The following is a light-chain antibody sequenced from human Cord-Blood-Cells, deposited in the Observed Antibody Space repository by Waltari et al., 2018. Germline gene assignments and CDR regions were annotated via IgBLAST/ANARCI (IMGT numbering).Light chain of an antibody. CDR1: KSGAKY. J-gene: IGLJ2*01. CDR2: QDS. CDR3: QAWDSSTAV. Sequence: SYELTHPPSLSVSPGQLASITCLGDKSGAKYACWYQQKPGQSPVLVIYQDSKRPSGIPERFSGSNSGNTATLTISGTQAMDEADYYCQAWDSSTAVFGGGTKLTVL. V-gene: IGLV3-1*01.